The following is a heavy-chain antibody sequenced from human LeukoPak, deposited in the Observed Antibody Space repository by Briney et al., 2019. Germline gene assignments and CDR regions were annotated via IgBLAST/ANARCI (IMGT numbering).Heavy chain of an antibody. V-gene: IGHV1-2*04. J-gene: IGHJ4*02. D-gene: IGHD4-17*01. CDR2: INPKNSGT. Sequence: ASVKVSCKTSGYTFSDYYIHWVRQAPGQGLECMGWINPKNSGTKYAQKFQGWITMTTDTSTSTAYMELTSLRSNDTAVYYCARVTVTTPFDHWGPGTLVTVSS. CDR1: GYTFSDYY. CDR3: ARVTVTTPFDH.